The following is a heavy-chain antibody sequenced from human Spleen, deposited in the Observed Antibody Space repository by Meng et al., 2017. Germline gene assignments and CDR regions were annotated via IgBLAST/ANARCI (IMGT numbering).Heavy chain of an antibody. J-gene: IGHJ3*02. V-gene: IGHV1-24*01. CDR3: ATDAIAAAGIIAFEI. CDR2: FDPEDGET. CDR1: GYTLTELS. Sequence: ASVKVSCKASGYTLTELSMHWVRQAPGKGLEWMGGFDPEDGETIYAQKFQGRVTMTEDTSTDTAYMELSSLRSEDTAVYYCATDAIAAAGIIAFEIWGQGTMVTVSS. D-gene: IGHD6-13*01.